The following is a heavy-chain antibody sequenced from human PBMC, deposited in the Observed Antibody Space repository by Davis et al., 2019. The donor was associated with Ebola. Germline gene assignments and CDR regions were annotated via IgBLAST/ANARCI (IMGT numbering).Heavy chain of an antibody. D-gene: IGHD6-13*01. CDR2: ISCNGGSK. CDR3: ARVNVVAAGSFDF. CDR1: GFTFDDYG. V-gene: IGHV3-9*01. Sequence: SLKISCVASGFTFDDYGMHWVRQTPGKGLEWVSGISCNGGSKHYADSVKGRFTISRDNAKNSLYLQMNSLTPEDTAFYYCARVNVVAAGSFDFWGQGTRVTVSA. J-gene: IGHJ4*02.